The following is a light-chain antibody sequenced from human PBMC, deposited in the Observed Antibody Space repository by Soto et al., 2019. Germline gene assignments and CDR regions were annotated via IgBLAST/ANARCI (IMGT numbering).Light chain of an antibody. CDR3: QSYDSSLSGYV. CDR2: ENN. V-gene: IGLV1-40*01. CDR1: SSNIGAGYE. Sequence: SVLTQPPSVSEAPGQRVTISCTGSSSNIGAGYEAHWYQQVTGTAPKLLIYENNNRPSGVHDRFSGSKSGTSASLAITGRQAEDEAEDYCQSYDSSLSGYVFGTGTKVTVL. J-gene: IGLJ1*01.